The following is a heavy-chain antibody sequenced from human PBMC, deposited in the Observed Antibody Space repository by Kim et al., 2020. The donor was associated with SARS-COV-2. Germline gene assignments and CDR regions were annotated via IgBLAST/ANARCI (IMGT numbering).Heavy chain of an antibody. CDR3: ARDLKLRYFDWLFFDY. D-gene: IGHD3-9*01. V-gene: IGHV3-11*04. J-gene: IGHJ4*02. Sequence: SVKGRFTSSSDNAKNSLYLQMNSLRAEDTAVYYCARDLKLRYFDWLFFDYWGQGALVTVSS.